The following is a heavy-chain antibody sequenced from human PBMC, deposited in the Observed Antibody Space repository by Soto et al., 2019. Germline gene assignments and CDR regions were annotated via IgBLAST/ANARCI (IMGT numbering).Heavy chain of an antibody. CDR2: ISYDGSNK. CDR3: ARDQPVDAFDI. CDR1: GLTFSSYA. J-gene: IGHJ3*02. V-gene: IGHV3-30-3*01. Sequence: PGGSLRLSCAASGLTFSSYAMHWVRQAPGKGLEWVAVISYDGSNKYYADSVKGRFTISRDNSKNTLYLQMNSLRAEDTAVYYCARDQPVDAFDIWGQGTMVTVSS.